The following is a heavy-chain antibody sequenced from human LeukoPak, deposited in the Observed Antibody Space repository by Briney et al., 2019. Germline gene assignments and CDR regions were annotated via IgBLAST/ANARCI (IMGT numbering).Heavy chain of an antibody. V-gene: IGHV1-18*01. CDR3: ARGSQQLVSDY. CDR2: ISAYNGNT. D-gene: IGHD6-13*01. CDR1: GYTFTSYG. J-gene: IGHJ4*02. Sequence: GASVKVSCKASGYTFTSYGISWVRQAPGQGVERMGWISAYNGNTNYAQKLQGRGTITTDTFPSTAYMELRSLRSDDTAVYYCARGSQQLVSDYWGQGTLVTVSS.